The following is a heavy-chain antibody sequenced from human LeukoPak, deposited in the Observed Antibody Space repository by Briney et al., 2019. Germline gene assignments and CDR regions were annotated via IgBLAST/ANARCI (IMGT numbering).Heavy chain of an antibody. Sequence: SETLSLTCTVSGGSISSTSYYWGWIRQPPGKGLEWIGSIYYSGSTYYNPSLKSRVTISVDTSKNQFSLKLSSVTAADTAVYYCARGKERRPYGFDIWGQGTMVTVSS. D-gene: IGHD4-17*01. CDR2: IYYSGST. CDR3: ARGKERRPYGFDI. V-gene: IGHV4-39*07. CDR1: GGSISSTSYY. J-gene: IGHJ3*02.